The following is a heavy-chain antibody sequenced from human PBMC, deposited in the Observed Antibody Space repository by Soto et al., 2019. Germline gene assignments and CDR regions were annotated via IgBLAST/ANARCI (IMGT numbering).Heavy chain of an antibody. J-gene: IGHJ5*02. CDR1: GYTFTGHY. Sequence: ASVKVSCKASGYTFTGHYMHWVRQAPGQGLEWMGWITPNSGFTNYAQKFQGRVTMTRDTSISTAYMELSRLTSDDTAVYFCAKDIGALVNFDHWGQGTPVTVSS. CDR2: ITPNSGFT. D-gene: IGHD2-15*01. CDR3: AKDIGALVNFDH. V-gene: IGHV1-2*02.